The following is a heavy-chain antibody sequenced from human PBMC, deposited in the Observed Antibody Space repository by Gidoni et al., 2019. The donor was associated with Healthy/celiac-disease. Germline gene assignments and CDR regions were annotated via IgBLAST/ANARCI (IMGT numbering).Heavy chain of an antibody. CDR2: ISGSGGST. Sequence: EVQLLESGGGLVQPGGSLRLPCSASGLPFSTHAMSWVRQAPGKGLEWVSAISGSGGSTYYADSVKGRFTISRDNSKNTLYLQMNSLRAEDTAVYYCATIYGDYATFDYWGQGTLVTVSS. CDR1: GLPFSTHA. V-gene: IGHV3-23*01. D-gene: IGHD4-17*01. CDR3: ATIYGDYATFDY. J-gene: IGHJ4*02.